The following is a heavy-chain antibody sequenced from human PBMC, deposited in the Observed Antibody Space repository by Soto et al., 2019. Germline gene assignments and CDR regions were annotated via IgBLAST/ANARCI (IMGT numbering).Heavy chain of an antibody. Sequence: EVQLLESGGGLVQPGGSLRLSCAASGFTFSSYVMTWVRQAPGKGLGWVSAISGSGGGTYYADSVKGRFTISRDNSKNKLYLQMNSRRAEDTAVYYCAKDLDSSRIFEYWGQGTLVTVSS. CDR3: AKDLDSSRIFEY. J-gene: IGHJ4*02. V-gene: IGHV3-23*01. D-gene: IGHD6-13*01. CDR1: GFTFSSYV. CDR2: ISGSGGGT.